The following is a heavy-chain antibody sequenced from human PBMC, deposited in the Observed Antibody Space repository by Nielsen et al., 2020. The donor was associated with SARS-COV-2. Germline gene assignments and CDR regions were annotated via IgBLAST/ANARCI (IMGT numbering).Heavy chain of an antibody. CDR2: ILSETNGGAT. CDR3: TRYNSGHHDY. CDR1: EFSFEKSA. J-gene: IGHJ4*02. Sequence: GGSLRLSCAVSEFSFEKSAMSWVRQAPGKALEWVGRILSETNGGATDYASPVKGRFTISRDDSNNTLYLQMNGLKTEDTALYYCTRYNSGHHDYWGQGTLVTVSS. D-gene: IGHD5-18*01. V-gene: IGHV3-15*01.